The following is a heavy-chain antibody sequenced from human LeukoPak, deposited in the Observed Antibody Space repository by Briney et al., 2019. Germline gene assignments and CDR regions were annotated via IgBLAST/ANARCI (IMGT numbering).Heavy chain of an antibody. D-gene: IGHD3-3*01. CDR3: ARGDDFWSGPHDY. Sequence: SVQVSCKASGGTFSSYAISWVRQAPGQGLEWMGGIIPIFGTANYAQKFQGRVTITADESTSTAYMELSSLRSEDTAVYYCARGDDFWSGPHDYWGQGTLVTVSP. J-gene: IGHJ4*02. CDR2: IIPIFGTA. V-gene: IGHV1-69*01. CDR1: GGTFSSYA.